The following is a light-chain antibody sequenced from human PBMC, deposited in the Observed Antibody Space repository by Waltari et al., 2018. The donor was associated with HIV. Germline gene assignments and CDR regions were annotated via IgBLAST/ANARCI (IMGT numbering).Light chain of an antibody. CDR3: QQYNNWPLTWT. J-gene: IGKJ1*01. CDR1: QSVSSN. V-gene: IGKV3-15*01. Sequence: EIVMTQSPATLSVSPGERATLSCRASQSVSSNLAWYQQKAGQAPRLLLYGASTRATGIPARFSGSGSETEFTLTISSLQSEDFAIYYCQQYNNWPLTWTFGQGTKVEIK. CDR2: GAS.